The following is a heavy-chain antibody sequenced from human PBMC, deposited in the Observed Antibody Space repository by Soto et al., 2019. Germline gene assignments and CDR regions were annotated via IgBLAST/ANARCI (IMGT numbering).Heavy chain of an antibody. CDR2: IKRDGSIT. Sequence: EVQLVESGGGLVQPGGSLRLSCAASGFTFSDWWMHWVRQAPGKGLEWVSRIKRDGSITNYADSVKGRFTISRDNAKNTVYMQLTRLRAEDTATYYCAKDRHDAAADYWGQGTLVTVSS. J-gene: IGHJ4*01. D-gene: IGHD6-13*01. CDR1: GFTFSDWW. V-gene: IGHV3-74*01. CDR3: AKDRHDAAADY.